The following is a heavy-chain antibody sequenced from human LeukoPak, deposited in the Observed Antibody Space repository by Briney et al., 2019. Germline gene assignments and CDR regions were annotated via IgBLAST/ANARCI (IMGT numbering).Heavy chain of an antibody. Sequence: ASVKVSCKASGYTFTNYYIHWVRQAPGQGLEWMGLINPSGGSSTYAQNFQGRVTVTRDMATSTVYMELSSLRSEDTAVYYCARGLRRSGYGYWDQGTLVTVSS. D-gene: IGHD3-22*01. CDR1: GYTFTNYY. V-gene: IGHV1-46*01. CDR2: INPSGGSS. CDR3: ARGLRRSGYGY. J-gene: IGHJ4*02.